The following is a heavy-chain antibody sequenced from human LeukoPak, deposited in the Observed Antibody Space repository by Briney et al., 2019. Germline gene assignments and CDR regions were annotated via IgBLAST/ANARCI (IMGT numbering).Heavy chain of an antibody. Sequence: KTSETLSLTCTFSCGSISSYYWSWIRQPPGKGLEWIGYIYYSGSTNYNPSLKSRVTISVDTSKNQFSLKLSSVTAADTAVYYCAREIPFWSGSYDYWGQGTLVTVSS. V-gene: IGHV4-59*01. J-gene: IGHJ4*02. CDR3: AREIPFWSGSYDY. CDR2: IYYSGST. D-gene: IGHD3-3*01. CDR1: CGSISSYY.